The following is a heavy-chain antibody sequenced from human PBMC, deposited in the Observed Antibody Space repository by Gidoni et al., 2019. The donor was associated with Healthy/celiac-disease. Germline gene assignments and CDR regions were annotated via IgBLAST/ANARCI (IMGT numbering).Heavy chain of an antibody. V-gene: IGHV3-48*01. CDR2: ISSSSSTI. J-gene: IGHJ6*02. Sequence: EVQLVASGGGLVQPGGSLRLSCAASGFTFSSYSMNWVRQAPGKGLEWVSYISSSSSTIYYADSVKGRFTISRDNAKNSLYLQMNSLRAEDTAVYYCARDPNSNPPYYYYGMDVWGQGTTVTVSS. CDR1: GFTFSSYS. CDR3: ARDPNSNPPYYYYGMDV. D-gene: IGHD4-4*01.